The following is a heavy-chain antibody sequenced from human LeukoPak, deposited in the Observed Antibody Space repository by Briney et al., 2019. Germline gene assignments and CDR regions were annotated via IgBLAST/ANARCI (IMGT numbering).Heavy chain of an antibody. D-gene: IGHD1-1*01. CDR1: GGSISSYY. V-gene: IGHV4-59*01. CDR3: AREGTAGTNLNWFDP. Sequence: ETLSLTCTVSGGSISSYYWSWIRQPPGKGLEWIGYISYSGSTNFNPSLKSRVTISVDTSKNQFSLELSSVTAAVTAVYYCAREGTAGTNLNWFDPWGQGNLVTVSS. CDR2: ISYSGST. J-gene: IGHJ5*02.